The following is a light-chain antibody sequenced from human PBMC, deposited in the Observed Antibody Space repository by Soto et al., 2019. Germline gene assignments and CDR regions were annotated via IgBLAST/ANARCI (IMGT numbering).Light chain of an antibody. J-gene: IGKJ4*01. CDR3: QQRSNWLT. CDR2: GPS. V-gene: IGKV3-15*01. CDR1: QSVSYN. Sequence: EIVMTQSPATLSVSPGERATLSCRASQSVSYNLAWYQHKPGQAPRLLIYGPSTRATGIPARFSGSGSGTDFTLTISSLEPEDFAVYYCQQRSNWLTFGGGTKVDIK.